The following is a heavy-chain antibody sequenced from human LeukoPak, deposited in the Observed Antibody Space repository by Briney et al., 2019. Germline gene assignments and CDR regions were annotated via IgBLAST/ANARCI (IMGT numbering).Heavy chain of an antibody. CDR1: GGSISSGDYY. CDR3: ARVRSSGYDFDY. V-gene: IGHV4-30-4*01. D-gene: IGHD3-22*01. CDR2: IYYSGST. Sequence: SQTLSLTCTVSGGSISSGDYYWSWIRQPPGEGLEWIGYIYYSGSTYYNPSLKSRVTISVDTSKHQFSLKLSSVTDADTAVYYCARVRSSGYDFDYWGQGTLVTVSS. J-gene: IGHJ4*02.